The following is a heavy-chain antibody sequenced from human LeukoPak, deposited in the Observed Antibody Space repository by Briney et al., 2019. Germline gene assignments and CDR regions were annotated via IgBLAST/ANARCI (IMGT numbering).Heavy chain of an antibody. D-gene: IGHD4-17*01. CDR2: INPNSGGT. CDR1: GYTFTGYY. Sequence: GASVKVSCKGSGYTFTGYYMHWVRQAPGQGLEWMGWINPNSGGTNYAQKFQGRVTMTRDTSISTAYMELSRLRSDDTAVYYCASEGVYYGQRAFDIWGQGTMVTLSS. J-gene: IGHJ3*02. CDR3: ASEGVYYGQRAFDI. V-gene: IGHV1-2*02.